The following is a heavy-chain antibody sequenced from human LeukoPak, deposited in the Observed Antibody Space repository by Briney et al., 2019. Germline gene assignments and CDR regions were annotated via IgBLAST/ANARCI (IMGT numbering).Heavy chain of an antibody. J-gene: IGHJ5*02. D-gene: IGHD3-22*01. CDR2: IYYSGST. V-gene: IGHV4-39*01. CDR1: GGSISSSSRY. CDR3: ARRRAEYDSSAYYYVWFDP. Sequence: SETLSLTCTVSGGSISSSSRYWGWIRQPPGKGLEWIGSIYYSGSTYYNPSLKSRVTISVDTSKNQFSLKLSSVTAADTAVYYCARRRAEYDSSAYYYVWFDPWGREPWSPSPQ.